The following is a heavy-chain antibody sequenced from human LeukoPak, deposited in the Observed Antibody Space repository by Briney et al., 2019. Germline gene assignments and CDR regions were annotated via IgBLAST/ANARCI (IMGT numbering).Heavy chain of an antibody. D-gene: IGHD6-19*01. CDR1: GGTFSGYA. J-gene: IGHJ4*02. CDR2: IIPIFGTA. V-gene: IGHV1-69*13. Sequence: ASVKVSCKASGGTFSGYAISWVRQAPGQGLEWMGGIIPIFGTANYAQKFQGRVTITADESTSTAYMELSSLRSEDTAVYYCAGGGYSRGWYGPLGDYWGQGTLVTVSS. CDR3: AGGGYSRGWYGPLGDY.